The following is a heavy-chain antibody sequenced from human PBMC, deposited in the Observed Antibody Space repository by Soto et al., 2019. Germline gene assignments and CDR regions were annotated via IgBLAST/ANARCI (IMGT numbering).Heavy chain of an antibody. Sequence: SETLYLTCDVSGGSISTGVYSWNWIRQPPGKGLEWVGYINHSGSTYDNPSLKSRVTMSVNRSKNQFSLNLTSVTAADTAVYFCARGHYRYAMDVWGQGTTVTVSS. V-gene: IGHV4-30-2*01. J-gene: IGHJ6*02. CDR3: ARGHYRYAMDV. CDR1: GGSISTGVYS. CDR2: INHSGST.